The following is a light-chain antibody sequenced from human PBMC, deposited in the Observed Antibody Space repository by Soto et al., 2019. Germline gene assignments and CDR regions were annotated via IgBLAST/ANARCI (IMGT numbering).Light chain of an antibody. CDR3: SSYTTISTYV. CDR1: SSDVGGYNY. Sequence: QCALPHPASGSGAHGRSITISCTRTSSDVGGYNYVSWYQEHPGKAPKLMSYGVRNRPSGVSNRVSGSKSVNTASLTISGLQAEDEADYYCSSYTTISTYVFETGTKVTVL. CDR2: GVR. V-gene: IGLV2-14*01. J-gene: IGLJ1*01.